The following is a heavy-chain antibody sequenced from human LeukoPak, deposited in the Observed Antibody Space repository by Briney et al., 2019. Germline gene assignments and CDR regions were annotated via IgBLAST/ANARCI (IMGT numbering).Heavy chain of an antibody. J-gene: IGHJ4*02. CDR1: GFTFSSYD. V-gene: IGHV3-30*18. CDR3: AKGPDGSGYYPLDY. D-gene: IGHD3-22*01. CDR2: ISYDGSNK. Sequence: GGSLRLSCAASGFTFSSYDMHWVRQAPGKGLEGVAVISYDGSNKYYANSVKGRFTISRDNSKNTLYLHMNSLRAEDTAVYYCAKGPDGSGYYPLDYWGQGTLVTVSS.